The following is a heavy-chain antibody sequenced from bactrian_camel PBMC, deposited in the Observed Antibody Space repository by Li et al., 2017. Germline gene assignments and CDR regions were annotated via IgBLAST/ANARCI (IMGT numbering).Heavy chain of an antibody. Sequence: HVQLVESGGGSVQAGGPLRLSCAASGITYNPYCMGWFRQAPGKEVEWVAGITSLPSLFRAASYADSVKGRFTISRDSAKNTLFLQMNNLKPEDSGKYYCAVDRQFYCRHYEYDIWGQGTQVTVS. CDR3: AVDRQFYCRHYEYDI. D-gene: IGHD3*01. CDR2: ITSLPSLFRAA. J-gene: IGHJ4*01. CDR1: GITYNPYC. V-gene: IGHV3S6*01.